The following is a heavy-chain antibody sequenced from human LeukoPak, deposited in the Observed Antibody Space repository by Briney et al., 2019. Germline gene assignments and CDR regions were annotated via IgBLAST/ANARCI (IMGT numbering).Heavy chain of an antibody. CDR2: ISAYNGNT. Sequence: ASVRVSCKASGYTFTSYAISWVRQAPGQGLEWMGWISAYNGNTNYAQKIQGRVTMTTDTSTSTAYMELRGLRSDDTAVYYCARSDRSGFYFDDYWGQGTLVTVSS. D-gene: IGHD3-22*01. J-gene: IGHJ4*02. CDR3: ARSDRSGFYFDDY. CDR1: GYTFTSYA. V-gene: IGHV1-18*01.